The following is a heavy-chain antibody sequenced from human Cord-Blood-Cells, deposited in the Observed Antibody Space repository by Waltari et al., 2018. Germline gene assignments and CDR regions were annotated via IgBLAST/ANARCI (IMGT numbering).Heavy chain of an antibody. D-gene: IGHD6-19*01. CDR2: MNTNSGNT. CDR3: ARDGMEQWLGNYYYYGMDV. CDR1: GYTFTSYD. V-gene: IGHV1-8*01. J-gene: IGHJ6*02. Sequence: QVQLVQSGAEVKKPGASVKVSCKASGYTFTSYDINWVRQANGQGLEWMGWMNTNSGNTGYAQKFQGRVTMTRNTSISTAYMELSSLRSEDTAVYYCARDGMEQWLGNYYYYGMDVWGQGTTVTVSS.